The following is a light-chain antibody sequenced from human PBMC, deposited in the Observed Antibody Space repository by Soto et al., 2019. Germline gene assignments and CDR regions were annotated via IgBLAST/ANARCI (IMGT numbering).Light chain of an antibody. CDR1: QTVTNSF. J-gene: IGKJ2*01. CDR3: QQYSTLPHT. Sequence: ENVLTQSPGTLSLSPGERATLSCRASQTVTNSFFAWYQQKPGQPPRLLIPGISSRATGIPDRFSGSGSGTDFTLTISRLEPEDFVVYYCQQYSTLPHTFGRGTKLEV. V-gene: IGKV3-20*01. CDR2: GIS.